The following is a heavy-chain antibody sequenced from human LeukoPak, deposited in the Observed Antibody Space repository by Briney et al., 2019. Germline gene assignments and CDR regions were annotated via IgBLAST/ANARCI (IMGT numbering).Heavy chain of an antibody. Sequence: GGSLRLSCAASGFTFSDYEINWVRQAPGRGLEWASYISQSGTLIYYADSVRGRFTVSRDNARNSLYLQLNSLRADDTAVYYCARDSIAAPLDYWGQGTLVTVSS. CDR1: GFTFSDYE. V-gene: IGHV3-48*03. D-gene: IGHD6-6*01. CDR3: ARDSIAAPLDY. J-gene: IGHJ4*02. CDR2: ISQSGTLI.